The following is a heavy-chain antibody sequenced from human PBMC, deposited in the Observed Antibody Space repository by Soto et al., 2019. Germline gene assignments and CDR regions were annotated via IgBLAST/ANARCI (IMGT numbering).Heavy chain of an antibody. Sequence: QVQLVQSGAEVKKPGSSVKVSCKASGGTFSSYTISWVRQAPGQGLEWMGRIIPILGITNYAQKFQGRVTITADKATSTAYMELSSLRSEDTAVDYCASPNPQRGSVFLFDYWGQGTLVTVSS. CDR1: GGTFSSYT. J-gene: IGHJ4*02. CDR3: ASPNPQRGSVFLFDY. CDR2: IIPILGIT. D-gene: IGHD2-21*01. V-gene: IGHV1-69*02.